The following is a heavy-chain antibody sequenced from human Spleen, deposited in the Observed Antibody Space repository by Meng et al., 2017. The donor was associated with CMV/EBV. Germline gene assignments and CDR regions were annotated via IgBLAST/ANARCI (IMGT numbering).Heavy chain of an antibody. CDR3: AYRGTSGPYGMDV. CDR1: GFSFSTYA. J-gene: IGHJ6*02. CDR2: INQVGSEK. D-gene: IGHD1-14*01. V-gene: IGHV3-7*01. Sequence: GESLKISCAASGFSFSTYAMSWVRQAPEKGLEWVANINQVGSEKYYVDSVKGRFTISRDNAKNSLYLQMNSLRAEDTAVYYCAYRGTSGPYGMDVWGQGTTVTVS.